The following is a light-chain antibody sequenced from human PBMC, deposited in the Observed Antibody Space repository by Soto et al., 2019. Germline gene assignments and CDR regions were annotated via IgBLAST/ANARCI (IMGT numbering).Light chain of an antibody. J-gene: IGKJ1*01. CDR2: GAS. Sequence: AIQMTQSPSSLSASVGDRVTITCRASQDIRHELGWYQQKPGKAPKVLIYGASSLQSGVPSRFSGSGSGTDFTLTISRLQPEDFATYYCLQDHNYPRTFGQGTKVEIK. V-gene: IGKV1-6*01. CDR3: LQDHNYPRT. CDR1: QDIRHE.